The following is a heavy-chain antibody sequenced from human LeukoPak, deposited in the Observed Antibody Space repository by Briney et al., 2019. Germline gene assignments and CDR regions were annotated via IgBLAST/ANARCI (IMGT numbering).Heavy chain of an antibody. Sequence: PSETLPLTCTVSGGSISSSSYYWGWFRQPPGKGLEWIGNIYFSGSTYYNPSLKSRLTISVDTSKNQFSLKLSSVTAADTAVYYCARLINGWPYYFDFWGQGTLVTVSS. D-gene: IGHD6-19*01. V-gene: IGHV4-39*01. CDR3: ARLINGWPYYFDF. CDR1: GGSISSSSYY. CDR2: IYFSGST. J-gene: IGHJ4*02.